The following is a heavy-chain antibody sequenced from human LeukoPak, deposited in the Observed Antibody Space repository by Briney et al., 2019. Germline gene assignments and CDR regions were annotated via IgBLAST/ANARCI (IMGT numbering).Heavy chain of an antibody. D-gene: IGHD2-15*01. CDR1: AGSISSSSYY. V-gene: IGHV4-39*01. CDR3: ARGDYCSGGSCYDHAFDI. CDR2: IYYSGST. Sequence: SETLSLTCTVSAGSISSSSYYWGWIRQPPGKGLEWFGSIYYSGSTYYNPSLKSRVTISVDTSKNQFSLKLSSVTAADTAVYYCARGDYCSGGSCYDHAFDIWGQGTMVTVSS. J-gene: IGHJ3*02.